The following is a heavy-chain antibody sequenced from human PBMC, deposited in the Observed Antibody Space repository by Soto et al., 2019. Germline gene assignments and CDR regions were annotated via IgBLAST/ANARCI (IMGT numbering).Heavy chain of an antibody. Sequence: QVQLVQSGAEVKKPGSSVKVSCKASGGTFSSYTISWVRQAPGQGLEWMGRIIPILGIANYAQKFQGRVTITADKSTSTAYMELSSLRSEDTAVYYCARDYCSSTSCSGFDYWGQVTLVTVSS. D-gene: IGHD2-2*01. CDR3: ARDYCSSTSCSGFDY. CDR2: IIPILGIA. V-gene: IGHV1-69*08. J-gene: IGHJ4*02. CDR1: GGTFSSYT.